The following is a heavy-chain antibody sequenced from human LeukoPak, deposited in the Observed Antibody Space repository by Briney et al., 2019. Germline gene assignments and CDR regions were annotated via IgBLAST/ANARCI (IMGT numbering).Heavy chain of an antibody. CDR3: ARERYYDILTGTTNWFDP. CDR2: MSPTTGNT. Sequence: ASVKVSCKASGYTFTNFDINWVQQATGQGLEWLGWMSPTTGNTGYAQKFQGRVTMTRDTSISTAYMELSSLRSEDTAVYYCARERYYDILTGTTNWFDPWGQGTLVTVSS. D-gene: IGHD3-9*01. CDR1: GYTFTNFD. J-gene: IGHJ5*02. V-gene: IGHV1-8*01.